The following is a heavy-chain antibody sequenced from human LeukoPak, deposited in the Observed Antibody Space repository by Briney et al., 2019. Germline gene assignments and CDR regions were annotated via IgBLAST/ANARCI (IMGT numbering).Heavy chain of an antibody. Sequence: GRSLRLSCAASGFTFSSYGMHWVRQAPGKGLEWVAVIWYDGSNKYYADSVKGRFTISRDNSKNTLYLQMNSLRAEDTAVYYCAKELSSGWYYFDYWGQGTLVTVSS. V-gene: IGHV3-33*06. CDR1: GFTFSSYG. D-gene: IGHD6-19*01. CDR2: IWYDGSNK. J-gene: IGHJ4*02. CDR3: AKELSSGWYYFDY.